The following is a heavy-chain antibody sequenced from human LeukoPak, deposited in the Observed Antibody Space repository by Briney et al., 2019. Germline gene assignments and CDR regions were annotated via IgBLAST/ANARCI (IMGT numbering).Heavy chain of an antibody. CDR2: ISSSSSTI. J-gene: IGHJ6*03. Sequence: GGSLRLSCAASGFTFSSYSMNWVRQAPGKGLEWVSYISSSSSTIYYADSVKGRFTISRDNAKNSLYLQMNSLRAEDTAVYYCAREPSSSWYLYYYYYMDVWGKGTTVTVSS. CDR3: AREPSSSWYLYYYYYMDV. V-gene: IGHV3-48*01. CDR1: GFTFSSYS. D-gene: IGHD6-13*01.